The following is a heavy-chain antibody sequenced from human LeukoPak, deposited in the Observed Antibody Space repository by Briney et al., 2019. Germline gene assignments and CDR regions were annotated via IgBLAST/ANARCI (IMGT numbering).Heavy chain of an antibody. CDR3: ARDLDYGSGDY. J-gene: IGHJ4*02. CDR1: GFTFSSYG. V-gene: IGHV3-21*01. D-gene: IGHD3-10*01. CDR2: ISSSSSYI. Sequence: PGGSLRLSCAASGFTFSSYGMSWVRQAPGKGLEWVSSISSSSSYIYYADSVKGRFTISRDNAENSLYLQMNSLRAEDTAVYYCARDLDYGSGDYWGQGTLVTVSS.